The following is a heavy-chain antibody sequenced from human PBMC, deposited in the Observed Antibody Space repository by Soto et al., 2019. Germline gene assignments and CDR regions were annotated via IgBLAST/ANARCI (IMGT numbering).Heavy chain of an antibody. D-gene: IGHD1-26*01. CDR3: ARGGSLYWYFDL. V-gene: IGHV1-3*01. CDR2: INAGNGNT. Sequence: QVQLVQSGAEVKKPGASVKVSCKASGYTFTNYAMHWVRQAPGQRLEWMGWINAGNGNTKYSQKFQGRVTITRGTSASTADMELSSLRSEDTSVDYCARGGSLYWYFDLWGRGTLVTVSS. CDR1: GYTFTNYA. J-gene: IGHJ2*01.